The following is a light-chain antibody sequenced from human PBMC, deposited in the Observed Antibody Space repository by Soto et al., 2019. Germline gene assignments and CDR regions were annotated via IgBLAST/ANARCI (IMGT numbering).Light chain of an antibody. V-gene: IGKV1-33*01. CDR3: QQYDNLLT. J-gene: IGKJ5*01. CDR2: DAS. CDR1: QDISNY. Sequence: DLQMTQSPSSLSASVGDTVTITCQASQDISNYLNWYQQKPGKAPKLLIYDASNLETGVPSRFSGSGSGTDFTFTISSLQPEDIATYYCQQYDNLLTFGQGTRLEIK.